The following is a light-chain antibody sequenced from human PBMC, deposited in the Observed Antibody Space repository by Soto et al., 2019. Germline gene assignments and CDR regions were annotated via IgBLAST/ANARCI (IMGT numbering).Light chain of an antibody. CDR3: GTWSGNLYV. J-gene: IGLJ1*01. CDR1: NSNLENNY. Sequence: QSVLTQPPSVSAAPGQNVTISCSGSNSNLENNYICWYQRLPGTAPKLLIYDNNKRPSAIPDRFSGSKSATSATLGITGLQTGDEADYYCGTWSGNLYVFGSGTKLTVL. CDR2: DNN. V-gene: IGLV1-51*01.